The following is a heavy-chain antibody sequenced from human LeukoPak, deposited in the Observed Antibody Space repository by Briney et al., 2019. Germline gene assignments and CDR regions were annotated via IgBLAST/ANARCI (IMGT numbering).Heavy chain of an antibody. CDR3: ARAGGDSVYYGSGSYFPSEY. D-gene: IGHD3-10*01. J-gene: IGHJ4*02. CDR2: IIPIFGTA. CDR1: GYTFTGYY. Sequence: ASVKVSCKASGYTFTGYYMHWVRQAPGQGLEWMGGIIPIFGTANYAQKFQGRVTITADESTSTAYMELSSLRSEDTAVYYCARAGGDSVYYGSGSYFPSEYWGQGTLVTVSS. V-gene: IGHV1-69*13.